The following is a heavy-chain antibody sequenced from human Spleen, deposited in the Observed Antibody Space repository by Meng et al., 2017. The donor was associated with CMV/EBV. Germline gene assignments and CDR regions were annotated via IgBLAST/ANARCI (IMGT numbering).Heavy chain of an antibody. CDR2: IRSKANNYAT. Sequence: GESLKISCAASGFTFSGSAMHWVRQASGKGLEWVGRIRSKANNYATAYAASVEGRFTISRDDSKNMVSLQMNSLKPEDTAVYYCVVSQKAYCSSRSCYNDYYYYGMDVWGQGTTVTVSS. CDR1: GFTFSGSA. CDR3: VVSQKAYCSSRSCYNDYYYYGMDV. J-gene: IGHJ6*02. V-gene: IGHV3-73*01. D-gene: IGHD2-2*01.